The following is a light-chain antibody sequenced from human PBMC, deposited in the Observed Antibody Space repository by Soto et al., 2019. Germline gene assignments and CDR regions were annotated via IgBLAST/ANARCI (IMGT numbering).Light chain of an antibody. V-gene: IGKV3-15*01. CDR1: QSLSSN. CDR2: DSS. CDR3: QQYNNWPRT. J-gene: IGKJ1*01. Sequence: ESVLTQSPATLSLSPGERATLSCRASQSLSSNFLAWYQQKPGQPPRLLIYDSSTRATGIPARFSGSGSGTEFTLTISSLQSEDFAVYYCQQYNNWPRTFGQGTKVDIK.